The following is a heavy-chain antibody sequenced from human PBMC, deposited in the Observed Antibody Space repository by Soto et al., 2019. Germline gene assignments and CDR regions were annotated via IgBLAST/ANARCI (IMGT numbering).Heavy chain of an antibody. D-gene: IGHD2-21*01. CDR2: VNPGGGST. CDR1: GYTFTNNY. CDR3: ARVTFCGGECYSFDY. Sequence: QVQLVQSGAEVRKPGASVKVSCKSSGYTFTNNYIHWVRQAPGQGLEWMGIVNPGGGSTNYAQKFQARVSMTRDQSTASVYMELSSLTSEDTAVYYCARVTFCGGECYSFDYWGQGTLVTVSS. J-gene: IGHJ4*02. V-gene: IGHV1-46*01.